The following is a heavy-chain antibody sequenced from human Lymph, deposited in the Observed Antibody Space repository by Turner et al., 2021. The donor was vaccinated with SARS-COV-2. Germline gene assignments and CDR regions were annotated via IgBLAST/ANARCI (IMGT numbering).Heavy chain of an antibody. CDR3: AKVRSIFGVVIGGMDV. Sequence: QVQLVESGGGVVQPGRSLRFSCAASGFTFSSYAMHWVRQAPGKGLEWVTVISYDGSNKYYADSVKGRFTISRDNSKNTLYLQMNSLRAEDTAVYYCAKVRSIFGVVIGGMDVWGQGTTVTVSS. V-gene: IGHV3-30*18. CDR2: ISYDGSNK. D-gene: IGHD3-3*01. CDR1: GFTFSSYA. J-gene: IGHJ6*02.